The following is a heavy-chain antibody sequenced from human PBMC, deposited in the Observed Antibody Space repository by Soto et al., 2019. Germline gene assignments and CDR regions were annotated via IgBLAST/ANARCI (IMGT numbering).Heavy chain of an antibody. CDR3: AKDINYHDSSGYHGYFDY. D-gene: IGHD3-22*01. V-gene: IGHV3-43*01. CDR1: GFTFISYS. Sequence: GGSLILSCAASGFTFISYSINWVRQAPGKGLEWVSFISWDGSSTYYADSVKGRFTISRDNSKNSLYLQMNSLRTEDTALYYCAKDINYHDSSGYHGYFDYWGQGTLVTVSS. CDR2: ISWDGSST. J-gene: IGHJ4*02.